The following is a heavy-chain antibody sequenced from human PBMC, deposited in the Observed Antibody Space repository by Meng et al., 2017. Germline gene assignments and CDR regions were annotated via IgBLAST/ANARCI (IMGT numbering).Heavy chain of an antibody. CDR1: GGTFSSYA. J-gene: IGHJ4*02. CDR2: IIPIFGTA. V-gene: IGHV1-69*06. CDR3: ARDEDISAAGKLFGDY. D-gene: IGHD6-25*01. Sequence: QGQLVQCGAEVKKPWSSVKVSCKASGGTFSSYAISWVRQAPGQGLEWMGGIIPIFGTANYAQKFQGRVTITADKSTSTAYMELSSLRSEDTAVYYCARDEDISAAGKLFGDYWGQGTLVTVSS.